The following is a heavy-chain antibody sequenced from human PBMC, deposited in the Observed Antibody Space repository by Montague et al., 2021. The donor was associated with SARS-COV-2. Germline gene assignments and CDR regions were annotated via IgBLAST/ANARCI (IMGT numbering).Heavy chain of an antibody. CDR3: ARTEGSGWYREVDY. CDR2: VYGTGET. V-gene: IGHV4-59*01. CDR1: GASFNNAY. Sequence: SETLSLTCTVSGASFNNAYWSWIRQPPGKGLEWMGYVYGTGETKTNPSLKSRVTLSRDLSRNQFFLSLTSVTPTDTAVYFRARTEGSGWYREVDYWGKGTLVTVSP. D-gene: IGHD6-19*01. J-gene: IGHJ4*02.